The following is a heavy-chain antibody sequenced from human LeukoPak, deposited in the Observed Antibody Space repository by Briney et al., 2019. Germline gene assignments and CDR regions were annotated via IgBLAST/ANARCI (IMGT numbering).Heavy chain of an antibody. D-gene: IGHD6-13*01. CDR3: AREGGIAAAGCDY. Sequence: SETLSLTCTVSGGSISSSSYYWGWIRQPPGKGLEWIGSIYYSGSTYYNPSLKSRVTISVDTSKNQFSLKLSSVTAADTAVYYCAREGGIAAAGCDYWGQGTLVTVSS. CDR2: IYYSGST. J-gene: IGHJ4*02. V-gene: IGHV4-39*07. CDR1: GGSISSSSYY.